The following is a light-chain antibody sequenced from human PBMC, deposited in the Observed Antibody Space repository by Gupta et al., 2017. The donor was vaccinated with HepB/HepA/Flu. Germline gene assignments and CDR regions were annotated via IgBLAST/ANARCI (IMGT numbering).Light chain of an antibody. V-gene: IGLV8-61*01. Sequence: QTVVTQEPSFSVSPGGTVTLTCGLSSGSVSTSYYPSGYQQTPGQAPRTLIYSTNTRSSGVPDRFSGSILGNKAALTITGAQADDESDYYCVLYMGSGGWVFGGGTKLTVL. CDR1: SGSVSTSYY. CDR2: STN. CDR3: VLYMGSGGWV. J-gene: IGLJ3*02.